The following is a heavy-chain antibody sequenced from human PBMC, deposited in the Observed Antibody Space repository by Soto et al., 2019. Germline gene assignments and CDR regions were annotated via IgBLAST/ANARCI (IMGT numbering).Heavy chain of an antibody. D-gene: IGHD4-17*01. Sequence: EVQLLESGGGLVQPGGSLKLSCAASGFTFSSYVMSCVRRAPGKGLEWDSAISGSGGGAYYADSAKGRFTISRDNSKSTVYLQMNSRRAEETAVYYCAKDTTSDYSDYAPSGYNWFDTWGEGTLVTVSS. V-gene: IGHV3-23*01. CDR1: GFTFSSYV. J-gene: IGHJ5*02. CDR3: AKDTTSDYSDYAPSGYNWFDT. CDR2: ISGSGGGA.